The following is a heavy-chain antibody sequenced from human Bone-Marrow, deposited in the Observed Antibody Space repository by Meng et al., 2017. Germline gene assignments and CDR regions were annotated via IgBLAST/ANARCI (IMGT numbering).Heavy chain of an antibody. CDR3: MADASTVAPRYYYGMDI. Sequence: GESLKISCAASGFTFSNAWMSWIRPAPGKGLEWVGRIKSITDGGTTDYAAPVQGRFTISRDDSKNTLYLQLNSLKTEDAAVYYCMADASTVAPRYYYGMDIWGQGTTVTVSS. D-gene: IGHD4-23*01. V-gene: IGHV3-15*01. CDR2: IKSITDGGTT. CDR1: GFTFSNAW. J-gene: IGHJ6*02.